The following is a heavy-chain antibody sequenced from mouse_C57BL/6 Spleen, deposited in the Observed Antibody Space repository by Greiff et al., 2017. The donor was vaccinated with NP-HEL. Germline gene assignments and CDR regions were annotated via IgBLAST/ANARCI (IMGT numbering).Heavy chain of an antibody. CDR3: ERYGRRYYAMDY. D-gene: IGHD2-1*01. CDR2: INPSNGGT. J-gene: IGHJ4*01. Sequence: QVQLQQPGTELVKPGASVKLSCKASGYTFTSYWMHWVKQRPGQGLEWIGNINPSNGGTNYNEKFKSKATLTVDKSSSTAYMQLSSLTSEDSAVYVYERYGRRYYAMDYWGQGTSVTVSS. CDR1: GYTFTSYW. V-gene: IGHV1-53*01.